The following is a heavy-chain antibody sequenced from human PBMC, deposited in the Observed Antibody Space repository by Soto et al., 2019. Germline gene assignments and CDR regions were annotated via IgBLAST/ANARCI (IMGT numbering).Heavy chain of an antibody. CDR1: GGSFSGYY. D-gene: IGHD3-10*01. CDR2: INHSGST. J-gene: IGHJ4*02. V-gene: IGHV4-34*01. CDR3: ARGNGDLVRGVIRQKYLDY. Sequence: PSETLSLTCAVYGGSFSGYYWSWIRQPPGKGLEWIGEINHSGSTNYNPSLKSRVTISVDTSKNQFSLKLSSVTAADTAVYYCARGNGDLVRGVIRQKYLDYWGQGTLVTFSS.